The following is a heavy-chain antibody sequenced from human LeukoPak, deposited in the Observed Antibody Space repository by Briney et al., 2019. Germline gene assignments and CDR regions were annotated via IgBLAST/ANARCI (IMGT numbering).Heavy chain of an antibody. D-gene: IGHD4-11*01. V-gene: IGHV4-59*01. CDR1: GGSISSYY. CDR3: ARDRPLGYSNYGEWDYFDY. CDR2: IYYSGST. J-gene: IGHJ4*02. Sequence: TSSETLSLTCTVSGGSISSYYWSWIRQPPGKGLEWIGYIYYSGSTNYNPCLKSRVTISVDTSKNQFSLKLSSVTAADTAVYYCARDRPLGYSNYGEWDYFDYWGQGTLVTVSS.